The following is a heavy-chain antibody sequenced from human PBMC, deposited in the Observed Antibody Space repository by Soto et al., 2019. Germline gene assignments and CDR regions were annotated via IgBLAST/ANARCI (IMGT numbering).Heavy chain of an antibody. CDR1: GFTFSSYA. CDR2: IGGGGGGT. D-gene: IGHD3-10*01. Sequence: EVQLLESGGGLVQPGGSLRLSCAASGFTFSSYAMSWVRQAPGKGLEWVSVIGGGGGGTSYADSVKGRFTISRDNSKNTLYLTMNSLRAEDTAVYYCAKVLWGLRYFDYWGQGTLVTVSS. V-gene: IGHV3-23*01. CDR3: AKVLWGLRYFDY. J-gene: IGHJ4*02.